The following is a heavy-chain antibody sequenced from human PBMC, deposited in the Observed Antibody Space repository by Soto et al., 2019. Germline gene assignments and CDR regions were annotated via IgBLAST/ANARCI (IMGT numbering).Heavy chain of an antibody. CDR2: IWYDGSNK. Sequence: GGSLRLSCAASGFTFSSYGMHWVRQAPGKGLEWVAVIWYDGSNKYYADSVKGRFTISRDNSKNTLYLQMNSLRAEDTAVYYCARGFSQQLVEGSAFDIWGQGTMVTVSS. V-gene: IGHV3-33*01. D-gene: IGHD6-13*01. CDR3: ARGFSQQLVEGSAFDI. CDR1: GFTFSSYG. J-gene: IGHJ3*02.